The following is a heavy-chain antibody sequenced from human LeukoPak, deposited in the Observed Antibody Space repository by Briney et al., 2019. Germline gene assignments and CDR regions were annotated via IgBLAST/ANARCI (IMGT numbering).Heavy chain of an antibody. V-gene: IGHV3-13*01. Sequence: VGSLRLSCEASGITFSTSDMHWVRQAPGKGLEWVSVIVTAGDTYYADSVKGRFTISRENAKNSLYLQRNSLRAGDTAVYYCARGSVRVGMDVWGQGTTVTVSS. CDR3: ARGSVRVGMDV. CDR1: GITFSTSD. D-gene: IGHD6-13*01. J-gene: IGHJ6*02. CDR2: IVTAGDT.